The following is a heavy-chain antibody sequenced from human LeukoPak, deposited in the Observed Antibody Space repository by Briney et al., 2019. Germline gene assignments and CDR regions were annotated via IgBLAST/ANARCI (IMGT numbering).Heavy chain of an antibody. CDR2: VNPNSGGT. V-gene: IGHV1-2*02. D-gene: IGHD6-19*01. J-gene: IGHJ5*02. Sequence: ASVKVSCKASGYTFTGYYMHWVRQAPGQGLEWMGWVNPNSGGTNYAQKFQGRVTMTRDTSISTAYMELSRLRSDDTAVYYCARAQAVAAIRWFDPWGQGTLVTVSS. CDR1: GYTFTGYY. CDR3: ARAQAVAAIRWFDP.